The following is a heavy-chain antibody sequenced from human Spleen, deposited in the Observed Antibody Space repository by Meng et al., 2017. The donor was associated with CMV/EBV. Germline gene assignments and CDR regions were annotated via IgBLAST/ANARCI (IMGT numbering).Heavy chain of an antibody. CDR3: ARVGYYGSGSYEDNWFDP. Sequence: ASVKVSCKASGYTFTAHYFHWVRQAPGQGLEWVGIFIPTDNSTSSAQKFQGRVTMTRDTSTSTVYMELSSLRSEDTAVYYCARVGYYGSGSYEDNWFDPWGQGTLVTVSS. CDR2: FIPTDNST. D-gene: IGHD3-10*01. CDR1: GYTFTAHY. V-gene: IGHV1-46*01. J-gene: IGHJ5*02.